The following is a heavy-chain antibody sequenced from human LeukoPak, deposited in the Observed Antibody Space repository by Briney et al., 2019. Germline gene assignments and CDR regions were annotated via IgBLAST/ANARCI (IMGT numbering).Heavy chain of an antibody. D-gene: IGHD5-12*01. Sequence: GGSLRLSCAASGFTFSSYLMHWVRQAPGKGLMWVSRINSDGSITNYAGSVKGRFTISRDNAKNTLYLQMNSLRAEDTAVYYCARVRATFSPHFDNWGQGTLVTVSS. J-gene: IGHJ4*02. CDR2: INSDGSIT. V-gene: IGHV3-74*01. CDR3: ARVRATFSPHFDN. CDR1: GFTFSSYL.